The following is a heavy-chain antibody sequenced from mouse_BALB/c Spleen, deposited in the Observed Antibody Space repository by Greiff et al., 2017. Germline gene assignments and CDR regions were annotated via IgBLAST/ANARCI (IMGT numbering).Heavy chain of an antibody. CDR2: IYPGNVNT. J-gene: IGHJ3*01. CDR3: ARSDYGNFAWFAY. D-gene: IGHD2-1*01. CDR1: GYTFTSYY. Sequence: QVQLQQSGPELVKPGASVRISCKASGYTFTSYYIHWVKQRPGQGLEWIGWIYPGNVNTKYNEKFKGKATLTADKSSSTAYMQLSSLTSEDSAVYFCARSDYGNFAWFAYWGQGTLVTVSA. V-gene: IGHV1S56*01.